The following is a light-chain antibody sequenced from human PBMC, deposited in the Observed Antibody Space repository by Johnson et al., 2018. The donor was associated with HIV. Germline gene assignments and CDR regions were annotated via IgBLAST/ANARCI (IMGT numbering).Light chain of an antibody. CDR3: ATWDSSLGAHYV. CDR2: EKN. CDR1: SSNIGNNY. J-gene: IGLJ1*01. Sequence: VLTQPPSVSAAPGQKVTISCSGSSSNIGNNYVSWYQQLPGTAPKLLIYEKNKRPSGIPDRFSASKSGTSATLDITGLQTGDEADYYCATWDSSLGAHYVFGTGTKFTVL. V-gene: IGLV1-51*02.